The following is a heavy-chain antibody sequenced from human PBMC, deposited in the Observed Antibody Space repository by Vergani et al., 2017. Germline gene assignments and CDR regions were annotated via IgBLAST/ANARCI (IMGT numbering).Heavy chain of an antibody. CDR2: VRYDGTNK. CDR1: GFTFSSYG. J-gene: IGHJ6*02. Sequence: QVQLVESGGGVVQRGGSLRLSCAASGFTFSSYGMHWVRQAPGKGLEWVAFVRYDGTNKYYADSVKGRFTISRDNSKNTLYLQMNSLRAEDTAVYYCAKGECIVANWQGYYYNGMDVWGQGTTVTVSS. D-gene: IGHD1-26*01. V-gene: IGHV3-30*02. CDR3: AKGECIVANWQGYYYNGMDV.